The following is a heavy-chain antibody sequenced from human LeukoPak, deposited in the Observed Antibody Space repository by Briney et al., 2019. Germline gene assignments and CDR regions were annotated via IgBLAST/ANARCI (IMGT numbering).Heavy chain of an antibody. V-gene: IGHV3-30*02. Sequence: PGGPLRLSCAASGFTFSNFGFYWVRQAPGKGLEWVAYISYDGSNKYHADSVKGRFTISRDNSKNTLYLQMNSLRTEDTAVYYCAKDSGAYTYGVDYWGQGTLVTLSS. J-gene: IGHJ4*02. CDR2: ISYDGSNK. CDR1: GFTFSNFG. D-gene: IGHD5-18*01. CDR3: AKDSGAYTYGVDY.